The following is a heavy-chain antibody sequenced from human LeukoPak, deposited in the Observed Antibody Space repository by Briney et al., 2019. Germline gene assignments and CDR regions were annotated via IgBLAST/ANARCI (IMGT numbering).Heavy chain of an antibody. Sequence: PWASVKVSCKASGYTFTSYGISWVRQAPGQGLEWMGWIGAYNGNTNYAQKFQGRVTITTDESTSTAYMELSSLRSEDTAVYYCARSTVVRGPNWFDPWGQGTLVTVSS. D-gene: IGHD4-23*01. CDR1: GYTFTSYG. CDR2: IGAYNGNT. V-gene: IGHV1-18*01. CDR3: ARSTVVRGPNWFDP. J-gene: IGHJ5*02.